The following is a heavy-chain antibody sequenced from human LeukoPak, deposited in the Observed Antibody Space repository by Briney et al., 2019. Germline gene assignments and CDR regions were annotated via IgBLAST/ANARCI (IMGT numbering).Heavy chain of an antibody. Sequence: SETLSLTCTVSGGSISGYYWSWIRQPPGKGLEWIGYIYYSGSTNYNPSLKSRVTISVDTSKNQFSLKLSSVTAADTAVYYCARVRFSGSYGNYFDYWGQGTLVTVSS. V-gene: IGHV4-59*01. D-gene: IGHD1-26*01. CDR2: IYYSGST. J-gene: IGHJ4*02. CDR1: GGSISGYY. CDR3: ARVRFSGSYGNYFDY.